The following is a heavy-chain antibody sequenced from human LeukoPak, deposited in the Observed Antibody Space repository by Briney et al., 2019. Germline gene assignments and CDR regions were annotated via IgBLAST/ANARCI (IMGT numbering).Heavy chain of an antibody. D-gene: IGHD2-8*01. CDR1: GFTFSNYA. CDR3: AKDRTSYCTNGICYNREAYYFDY. Sequence: GGSLRLSCAASGFTFSNYALTWVRQAPGKGLEWVSGISASGGTTYYADSVKGRFTISRDTSKNTLYLQMNSLRAEDTAVYYCAKDRTSYCTNGICYNREAYYFDYWGQGTLVTVSS. V-gene: IGHV3-23*01. CDR2: ISASGGTT. J-gene: IGHJ4*02.